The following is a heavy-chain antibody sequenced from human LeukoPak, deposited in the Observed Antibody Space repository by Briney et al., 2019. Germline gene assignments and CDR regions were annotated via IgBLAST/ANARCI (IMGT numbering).Heavy chain of an antibody. D-gene: IGHD2-2*01. CDR2: MYIGGNT. Sequence: PGGSLRLSCAASGFTVSNSYRAWVRQAPGKGLEWASIMYIGGNTFHAASVRGRFTISRDTSKNTLDLQMNSLTAEDTGVYYCARGSCFNNKCPFAFDFWGQGTLATVSS. J-gene: IGHJ4*02. CDR3: ARGSCFNNKCPFAFDF. CDR1: GFTVSNSY. V-gene: IGHV3-53*05.